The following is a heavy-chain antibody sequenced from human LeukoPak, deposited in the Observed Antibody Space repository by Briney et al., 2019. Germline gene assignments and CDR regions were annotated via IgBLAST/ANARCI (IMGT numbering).Heavy chain of an antibody. Sequence: GGSLRHSCAASRFTFSSYGMHWVRQAPRKGLEWVAVIWYDGSNKYYTDSVKGRFTISRDNSNNTLYLQMNSLRADDTAVYYCARALYGSGSYRVVAYWGQGTLVTVSS. CDR2: IWYDGSNK. CDR1: RFTFSSYG. D-gene: IGHD3-10*01. CDR3: ARALYGSGSYRVVAY. J-gene: IGHJ4*02. V-gene: IGHV3-33*01.